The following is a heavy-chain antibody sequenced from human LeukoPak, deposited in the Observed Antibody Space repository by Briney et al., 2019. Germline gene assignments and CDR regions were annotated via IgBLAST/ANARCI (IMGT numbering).Heavy chain of an antibody. CDR2: IFGSGGSA. CDR1: GFTFNSYA. J-gene: IGHJ4*02. Sequence: GGSLRLSCAASGFTFNSYAMYWVRQAPGKGLEGGSGIFGSGGSAHYADSVKGRFTIFRDNSKDTVYLQMNSLRAEDTAVYYCAKTSTGYSSGRYPGWPVDYWGQGTLVTVSS. V-gene: IGHV3-23*01. D-gene: IGHD6-19*01. CDR3: AKTSTGYSSGRYPGWPVDY.